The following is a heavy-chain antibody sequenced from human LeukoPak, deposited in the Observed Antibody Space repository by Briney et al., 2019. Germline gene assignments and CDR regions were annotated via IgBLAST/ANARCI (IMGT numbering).Heavy chain of an antibody. CDR3: ARDAGNSGYGMDV. CDR2: ITWSGSTI. V-gene: IGHV3-48*02. D-gene: IGHD5-12*01. CDR1: GFTLSSYS. Sequence: GGSLRLSCAASGFTLSSYSMNWVRQAPGKGLEWISHITWSGSTISYADSVKGRFTISRDSAKNSLYLQMSSLRDEDTAVYYCARDAGNSGYGMDVWGQGTTVTVPS. J-gene: IGHJ6*02.